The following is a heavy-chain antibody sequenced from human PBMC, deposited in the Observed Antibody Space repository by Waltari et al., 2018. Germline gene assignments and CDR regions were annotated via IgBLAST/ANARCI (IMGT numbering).Heavy chain of an antibody. CDR1: GGPFSSYA. Sequence: QVQLVQSGAEVKKPGSSVKVSCKASGGPFSSYAISWVRQAPGRGLEWMGRISPILGIANYAQKFQGRVTITADKSTSTAYMELSSLRSEDTAVYYCARDLSTPFSWFDPWGQGTLVTVSS. J-gene: IGHJ5*02. V-gene: IGHV1-69*04. CDR3: ARDLSTPFSWFDP. D-gene: IGHD2-15*01. CDR2: ISPILGIA.